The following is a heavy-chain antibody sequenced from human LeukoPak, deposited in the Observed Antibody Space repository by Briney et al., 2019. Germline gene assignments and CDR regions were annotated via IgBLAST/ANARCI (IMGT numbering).Heavy chain of an antibody. CDR2: ISGSGGST. J-gene: IGHJ4*02. D-gene: IGHD2-2*01. CDR1: GFTFSSYA. V-gene: IGHV3-23*01. Sequence: GGSLRLSCAASGFTFSSYAMSWVRQAPGKGLEWVSAISGSGGSTYYADSVKGRFTISRDNSKNTLYLQMNSLRAEDTAVYYCTKDIVVVPAANYWGQGTLVTVSS. CDR3: TKDIVVVPAANY.